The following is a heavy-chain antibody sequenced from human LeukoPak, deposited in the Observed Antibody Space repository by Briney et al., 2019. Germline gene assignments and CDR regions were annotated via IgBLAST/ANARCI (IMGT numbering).Heavy chain of an antibody. D-gene: IGHD2-21*01. J-gene: IGHJ4*02. CDR1: GGSFSGYY. CDR3: ARDFGGGIYYFDY. V-gene: IGHV4-34*01. CDR2: INHSGST. Sequence: PSETLSLTCAVYGGSFSGYYWSWIRQPPGKGLEWIGEINHSGSTNYNPSLKSRVTISVDTSKNQFSLKLSSVTAADTAVYYCARDFGGGIYYFDYWGQGTLVTVSS.